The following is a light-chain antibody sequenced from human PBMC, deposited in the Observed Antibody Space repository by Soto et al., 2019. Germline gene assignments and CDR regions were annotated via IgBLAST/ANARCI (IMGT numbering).Light chain of an antibody. Sequence: QSVLTQPASVSGSPGQSVTISCSGSDIGNYDLVSSYQHLPGRAPKLLIFEVTMRPSGISDRFSGSKSASTASLTISGLQAEDEGDYYCASYAGSRTYVFGSGTKVT. CDR1: SDIGNYDL. CDR2: EVT. J-gene: IGLJ1*01. CDR3: ASYAGSRTYV. V-gene: IGLV2-23*02.